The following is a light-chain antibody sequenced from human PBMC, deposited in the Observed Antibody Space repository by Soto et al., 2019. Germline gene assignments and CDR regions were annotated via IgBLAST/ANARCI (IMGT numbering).Light chain of an antibody. Sequence: EIKLSRSPSSPSPSVEDKVTVTCRAGQSISSYLNWYQQKPERAPRLLIYGASTLQSGVPSRFSGSGSGTDFTLTINSLQPEDFATYYCQQTYSTPLTFGGGTKVDI. CDR1: QSISSY. V-gene: IGKV1-39*01. CDR2: GAS. CDR3: QQTYSTPLT. J-gene: IGKJ4*02.